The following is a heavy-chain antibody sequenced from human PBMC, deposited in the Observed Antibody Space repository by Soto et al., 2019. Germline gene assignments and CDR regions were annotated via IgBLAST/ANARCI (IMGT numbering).Heavy chain of an antibody. J-gene: IGHJ4*02. Sequence: GESLKISCKGSGYSFTSYWISWVGQMPGKGLEWMGRIDPSDSYTNYSPSFQGHVTISADKSISTAYLQWSSLKASDTAMYYCARMKYSSGWYGSGDYWGQGTLVTVSS. CDR3: ARMKYSSGWYGSGDY. CDR1: GYSFTSYW. V-gene: IGHV5-10-1*01. D-gene: IGHD6-19*01. CDR2: IDPSDSYT.